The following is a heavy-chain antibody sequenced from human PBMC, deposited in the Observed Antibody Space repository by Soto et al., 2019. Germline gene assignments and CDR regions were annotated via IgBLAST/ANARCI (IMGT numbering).Heavy chain of an antibody. V-gene: IGHV4-34*01. Sequence: LETLSLTCAVYGGSFSGYSWSWIRQPPGKGMGWIGEINHSGSTNYNRSLKSRVTISVDTSKNQFSLKLSAVTAADTAVYYCARGKPPMRWSGYYGVYYYYGMGVWGQGTTVTVSS. CDR1: GGSFSGYS. J-gene: IGHJ6*02. CDR2: INHSGST. D-gene: IGHD3-3*01. CDR3: ARGKPPMRWSGYYGVYYYYGMGV.